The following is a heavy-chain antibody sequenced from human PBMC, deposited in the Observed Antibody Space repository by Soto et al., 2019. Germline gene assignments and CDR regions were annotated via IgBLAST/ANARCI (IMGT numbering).Heavy chain of an antibody. J-gene: IGHJ3*02. CDR1: GGSISSSSYY. V-gene: IGHV4-39*01. Sequence: SETLSLTCTVSGGSISSSSYYWGWIRQPPGKGLEWIGSIYYSGSTYYNPSLKSRVTISVDTSKNQFSLKLSSVTAADTAVYYCARRRIVGATHAFDIWGQGTLVTVSS. CDR2: IYYSGST. D-gene: IGHD1-26*01. CDR3: ARRRIVGATHAFDI.